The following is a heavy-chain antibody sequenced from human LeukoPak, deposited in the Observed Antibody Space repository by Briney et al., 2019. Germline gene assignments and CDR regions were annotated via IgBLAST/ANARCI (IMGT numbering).Heavy chain of an antibody. CDR2: IYYSGST. CDR1: GGSISSYY. D-gene: IGHD6-19*01. J-gene: IGHJ5*02. Sequence: SETLSLTCTVSGGSISSYYWSGIRQPPGKGLEWIGYIYYSGSTNYNPSLKSRVTISVDTSKNQFSLKLSSVTAADTAVYYCARESSSGGFDPWGQGTLVTVSS. CDR3: ARESSSGGFDP. V-gene: IGHV4-59*01.